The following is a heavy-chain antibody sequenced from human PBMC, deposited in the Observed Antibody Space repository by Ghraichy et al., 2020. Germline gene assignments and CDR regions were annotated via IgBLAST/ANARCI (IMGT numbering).Heavy chain of an antibody. CDR2: IYYSGST. Sequence: SETLSLTCAVSGGSISSGGYSWSWIRQPPGKGLEWIGYIYYSGSTYYNPSLKSRVTISVDTSKNQFSLKLSSVTAADTAVYYCARDSYDSSGYWGQGTLVTVSS. D-gene: IGHD3-22*01. CDR1: GGSISSGGYS. J-gene: IGHJ4*02. V-gene: IGHV4-30-4*07. CDR3: ARDSYDSSGY.